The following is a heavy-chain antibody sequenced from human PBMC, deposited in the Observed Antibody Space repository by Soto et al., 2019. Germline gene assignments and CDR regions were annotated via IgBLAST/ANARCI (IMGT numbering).Heavy chain of an antibody. CDR3: IQSRCGGDCLQSYASYYYYGMDV. Sequence: SAPALMKPAQTLRITCTFPWFSLNTGEVGVGWIRQPPGKALEWLALIYWDDDKRYSPSLRSRLTITKDTSKNQVVLTMTNMDPVDTATYYCIQSRCGGDCLQSYASYYYYGMDVWGQGTTVNVSS. D-gene: IGHD2-21*02. J-gene: IGHJ6*02. CDR1: WFSLNTGEVG. V-gene: IGHV2-5*02. CDR2: IYWDDDK.